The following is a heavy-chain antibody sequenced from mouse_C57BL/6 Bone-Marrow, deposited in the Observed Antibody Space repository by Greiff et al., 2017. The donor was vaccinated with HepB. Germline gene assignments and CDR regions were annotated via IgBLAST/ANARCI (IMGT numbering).Heavy chain of an antibody. J-gene: IGHJ3*01. CDR2: IDPSDSYT. CDR3: ARSGNYPSWFAY. CDR1: GCTFTSYW. V-gene: IGHV1-59*01. D-gene: IGHD2-1*01. Sequence: QVQLQQPGAELVRPGTSVKSSCKASGCTFTSYWMHWVKQRPGQGLEWIGVIDPSDSYTNYNQKFKGKATLTVDTSSSTAYMQLSSLTSEDSAVYYCARSGNYPSWFAYWGQGTLVTVSA.